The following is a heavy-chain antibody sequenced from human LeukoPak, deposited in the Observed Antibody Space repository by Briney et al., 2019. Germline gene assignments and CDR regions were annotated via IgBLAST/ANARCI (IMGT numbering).Heavy chain of an antibody. CDR1: GFTFSSSW. CDR3: AIGDYFDY. D-gene: IGHD2-15*01. Sequence: GGSLRLSCAASGFTFSSSWMSWVRQAPGMGLEWVANIKQDGSEKYYVDSVKGRFTISRDNAKNSLYLQMNSLRAEDTAVYYCAIGDYFDYWGQETLVTVSS. J-gene: IGHJ4*02. CDR2: IKQDGSEK. V-gene: IGHV3-7*01.